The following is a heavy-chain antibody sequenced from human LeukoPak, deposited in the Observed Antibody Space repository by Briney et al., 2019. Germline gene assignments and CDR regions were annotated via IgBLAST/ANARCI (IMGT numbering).Heavy chain of an antibody. Sequence: GGSLRLSCVASGFTFSTYTMNWIRQAPGKGLEWVSGSIGSGGSAFYADSVKGRFSISRDTSKNTLFLHMNNLRAEDTAVYYCAKADSFTVTTSFDYWGQGTLVTVSS. V-gene: IGHV3-23*01. CDR2: SIGSGGSA. CDR1: GFTFSTYT. CDR3: AKADSFTVTTSFDY. D-gene: IGHD4-17*01. J-gene: IGHJ4*02.